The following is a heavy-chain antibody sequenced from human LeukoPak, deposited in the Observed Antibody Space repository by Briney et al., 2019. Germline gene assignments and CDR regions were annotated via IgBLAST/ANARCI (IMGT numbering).Heavy chain of an antibody. J-gene: IGHJ5*02. V-gene: IGHV4-59*01. Sequence: SETLSLTCSVSGGSINGNYWTWIRQPPGKGLEWIGNINDEGTTNYNPSLESRLTMSIDTSASHFSLTLRSVTAADTAVYYCARVFRGAVTANWFDLWGQGTLVTVSS. CDR1: GGSINGNY. CDR2: INDEGTT. D-gene: IGHD2-21*02. CDR3: ARVFRGAVTANWFDL.